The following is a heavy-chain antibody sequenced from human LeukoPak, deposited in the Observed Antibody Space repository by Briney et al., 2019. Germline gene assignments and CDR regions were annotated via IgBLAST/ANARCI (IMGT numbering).Heavy chain of an antibody. D-gene: IGHD3-10*01. CDR1: GFTFSSYW. Sequence: GGSLRLSCAASGFTFSSYWMPWVRQAPGKGLVWVSRINSDGSSRSYADSVKGRFTISRDNAKNTLYLQMNSLRAEDTAVYYCARELITMVRGVDYYYGMDVWGQGTTVTVSS. CDR3: ARELITMVRGVDYYYGMDV. V-gene: IGHV3-74*01. J-gene: IGHJ6*02. CDR2: INSDGSSR.